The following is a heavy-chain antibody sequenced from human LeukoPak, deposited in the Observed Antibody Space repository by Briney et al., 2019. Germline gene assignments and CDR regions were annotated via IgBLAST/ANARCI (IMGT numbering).Heavy chain of an antibody. CDR1: GYSFTNYW. CDR2: SYPDDSDT. V-gene: IGHV5-51*01. J-gene: IGHJ4*02. D-gene: IGHD3-22*01. CDR3: ARHLDHYDSSGYYY. Sequence: GESLKISCKGSGYSFTNYWIGWVRQVPGKGLEWMGISYPDDSDTRYSPPFQGQVTISADKSINAAYPQWRSLKASDTAMYYCARHLDHYDSSGYYYWGQGTLVTVSS.